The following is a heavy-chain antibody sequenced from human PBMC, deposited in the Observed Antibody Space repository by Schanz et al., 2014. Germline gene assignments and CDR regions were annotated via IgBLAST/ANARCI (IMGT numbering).Heavy chain of an antibody. CDR1: GGTFSRYT. CDR2: VIPMADIA. D-gene: IGHD1-26*01. CDR3: ARSTSGGTHVVQDAFDI. V-gene: IGHV1-69*02. J-gene: IGHJ3*02. Sequence: QVQLVQSGAEVKKPGSSVKVSCKASGGTFSRYTFSWVRQVPGQRLEWMGKVIPMADIAEYVQKFQGRVTISADRSTSTAYMELSSLRSEDTAVYYCARSTSGGTHVVQDAFDIWGPGTMVTVSS.